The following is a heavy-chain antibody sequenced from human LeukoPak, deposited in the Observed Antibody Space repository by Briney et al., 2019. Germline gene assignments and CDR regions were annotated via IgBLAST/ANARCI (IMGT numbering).Heavy chain of an antibody. V-gene: IGHV3-11*04. J-gene: IGHJ4*02. CDR3: ARARAYSYGYSDY. CDR1: GFTFSDYY. D-gene: IGHD5-18*01. Sequence: PGGSLRLSCAASGFTFSDYYMSWIRQAPGKGLEWVSYIGSSGSTIYYADSVKGRFTISRDNAKNTLYLQMNSLRAEDTALYYCARARAYSYGYSDYWGQGTLVTVSS. CDR2: IGSSGSTI.